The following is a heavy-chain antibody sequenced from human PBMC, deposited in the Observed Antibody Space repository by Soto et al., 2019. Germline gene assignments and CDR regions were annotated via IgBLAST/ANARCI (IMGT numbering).Heavy chain of an antibody. CDR1: GGTFSNYA. V-gene: IGHV1-69*01. CDR2: IIPIFGTP. Sequence: QVQLVQSGAEVKKPGSSVKVSCKASGGTFSNYAVSWVRQAPGQGLEWMGGIIPIFGTPNYAQKFQGRITIAADESTSTAYMELSSLSSEDTAIYYCASRSAAAGFYWGQGTLVTVSS. D-gene: IGHD6-19*01. J-gene: IGHJ4*02. CDR3: ASRSAAAGFY.